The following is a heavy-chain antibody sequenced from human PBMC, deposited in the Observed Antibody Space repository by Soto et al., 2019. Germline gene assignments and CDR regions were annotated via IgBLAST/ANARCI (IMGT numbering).Heavy chain of an antibody. CDR3: ARVFPGPGKWFDL. CDR2: INPDGGST. Sequence: ASVKVSCKASGYTFTNYYIHWVRQAPGQGLEWMGIINPDGGSTNYAQKFQGRVTMTRDTSTSTVYMELSSLRSEDTAVYYCARVFPGPGKWFDLWGQGTQVTVSS. V-gene: IGHV1-46*01. CDR1: GYTFTNYY. D-gene: IGHD3-3*01. J-gene: IGHJ5*02.